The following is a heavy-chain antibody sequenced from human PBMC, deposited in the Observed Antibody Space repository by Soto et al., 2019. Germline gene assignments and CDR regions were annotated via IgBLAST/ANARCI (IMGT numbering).Heavy chain of an antibody. CDR2: IYHSGST. J-gene: IGHJ4*02. V-gene: IGHV4-4*02. CDR1: GCSISSSNW. Sequence: SETLSLTCAVSGCSISSSNWWSWVRQPPGKGLEWIGEIYHSGSTNYNPSLKSRVTISVDKSKNQFSLKLSSVTAADTAVYYCARDHHRYSGYDYVDYWGQGTLVTVSS. CDR3: ARDHHRYSGYDYVDY. D-gene: IGHD5-12*01.